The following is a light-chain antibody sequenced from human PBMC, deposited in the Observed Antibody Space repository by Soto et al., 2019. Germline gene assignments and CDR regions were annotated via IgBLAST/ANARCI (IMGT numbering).Light chain of an antibody. CDR3: EQTSSFPLP. Sequence: DIQVTQSPSSLSASVGDRVTITCRASQGLVTCLAWYQQKPGKAPKLLIYAASSFQSGVPSRFSGSGSGTDCTLTISSLQTVDFTTYYCEQTSSFPLPFGGGTKVELK. CDR2: AAS. J-gene: IGKJ4*01. V-gene: IGKV1-12*01. CDR1: QGLVTC.